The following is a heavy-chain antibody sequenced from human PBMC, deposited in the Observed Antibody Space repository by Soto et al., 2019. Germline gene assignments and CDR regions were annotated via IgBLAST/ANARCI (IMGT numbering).Heavy chain of an antibody. CDR3: VRGTNGWRGMDY. D-gene: IGHD2-8*01. Sequence: EVHLVESGGAIVQPGGSLRLSCATSRFTFSSYPIHWVRQAPGKGPVWVSRITEDGSGTTYADSVKGRFTVTRDNAKNTMYLQMSGLGAEDTAVYHCVRGTNGWRGMDYWGQGTLVTVSS. CDR1: RFTFSSYP. V-gene: IGHV3-74*01. J-gene: IGHJ4*02. CDR2: ITEDGSGT.